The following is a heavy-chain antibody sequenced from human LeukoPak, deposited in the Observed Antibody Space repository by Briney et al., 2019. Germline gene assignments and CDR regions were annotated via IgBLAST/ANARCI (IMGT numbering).Heavy chain of an antibody. Sequence: GGSLRLSCAASGFTFSSYWMHWVRQAPGKGLVWVSRINSDGSSTSYADSVKGRFTISRDNAKNTLYLQMNSLRAEDTAVYYFERVANYVYVYAFDLWGKGTMATVFS. CDR3: ERVANYVYVYAFDL. CDR2: INSDGSST. V-gene: IGHV3-74*01. CDR1: GFTFSSYW. J-gene: IGHJ3*01. D-gene: IGHD3-16*01.